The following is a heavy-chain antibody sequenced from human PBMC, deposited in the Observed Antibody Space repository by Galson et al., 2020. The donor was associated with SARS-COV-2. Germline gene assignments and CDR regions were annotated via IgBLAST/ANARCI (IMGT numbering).Heavy chain of an antibody. CDR3: ARGRQGVVPSPVLGLGPFYSYYYMDV. D-gene: IGHD3-16*01. CDR1: GGSYSGYS. J-gene: IGHJ6*03. V-gene: IGHV4-34*01. CDR2: INSGGAT. Sequence: SETLYITCAAYGGSYSGYSWTWIRQAPGKGLEWLGEINSGGATTYSPSLSSRVTLSVDTSRNQFSLRLTSVSAADTALYFCARGRQGVVPSPVLGLGPFYSYYYMDVWGKGTTVTVSS.